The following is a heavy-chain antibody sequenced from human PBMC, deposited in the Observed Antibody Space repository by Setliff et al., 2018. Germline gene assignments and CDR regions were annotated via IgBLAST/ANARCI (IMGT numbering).Heavy chain of an antibody. CDR3: ARDAPYTNTWRYFDH. CDR1: GYNFISYG. CDR2: ISPANGNT. V-gene: IGHV1-18*01. J-gene: IGHJ4*02. Sequence: ASVKVSCKASGYNFISYGISWVRQAPGQGLEWMGWISPANGNTNYSQKVQGRVTMTTDRSTSTIYMELRSLRSDDTAMYYCARDAPYTNTWRYFDHWGQGTLVTVSS. D-gene: IGHD6-13*01.